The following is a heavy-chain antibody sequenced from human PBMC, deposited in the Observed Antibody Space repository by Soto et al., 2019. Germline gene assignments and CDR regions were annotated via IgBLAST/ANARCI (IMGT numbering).Heavy chain of an antibody. J-gene: IGHJ6*02. D-gene: IGHD3-3*01. Sequence: SETLSLTCAVYGGSFSGYYWSWIRQPPGKGLEWIGEINHSGSTNYNPSLKSRVTISVDTSKNQFSLKLSSVTAADTAVYYCARNGSYYDFWSGYYFGGAMDFWGQGISVSVSS. CDR3: ARNGSYYDFWSGYYFGGAMDF. V-gene: IGHV4-34*01. CDR1: GGSFSGYY. CDR2: INHSGST.